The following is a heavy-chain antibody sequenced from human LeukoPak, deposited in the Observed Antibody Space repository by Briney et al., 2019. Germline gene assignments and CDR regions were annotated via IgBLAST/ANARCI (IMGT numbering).Heavy chain of an antibody. V-gene: IGHV3-53*01. Sequence: PGGSLRLSCTVSGFTVSSNSMSWVRQAPGKGLEWVSFIYSDNTHYSDSVKGRFTISRDNAKNSLYLQMNSLRAEDTAVYYCARGGSTMVRGVIYASSNYYYYYMDVWGKGTTVTVSS. CDR1: GFTVSSNS. CDR2: IYSDNT. J-gene: IGHJ6*03. D-gene: IGHD3-10*01. CDR3: ARGGSTMVRGVIYASSNYYYYYMDV.